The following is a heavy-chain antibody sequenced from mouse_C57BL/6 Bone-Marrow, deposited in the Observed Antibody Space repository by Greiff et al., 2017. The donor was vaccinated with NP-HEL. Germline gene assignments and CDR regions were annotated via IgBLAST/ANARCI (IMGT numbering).Heavy chain of an antibody. CDR3: ARYPFYYGSIYWYCDV. J-gene: IGHJ1*03. D-gene: IGHD1-1*01. CDR1: GYTFTSYW. Sequence: QVQLQQPGAELVRPGTSVKLSCKASGYTFTSYWMHWVKQRPGQGLEWIGVIDPSDSYTNYNQKFKGKATLTVDTSSSTAYMQLSSLTSEDSAVYYCARYPFYYGSIYWYCDVWGTGTTVTVSS. CDR2: IDPSDSYT. V-gene: IGHV1-59*01.